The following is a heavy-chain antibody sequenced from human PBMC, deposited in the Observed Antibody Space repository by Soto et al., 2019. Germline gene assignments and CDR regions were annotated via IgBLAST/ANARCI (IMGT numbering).Heavy chain of an antibody. Sequence: SETLSLTCTFSGGSISSSSYYWGWIRQPPGKGLEWIGSIYYSGSTYYNPSLKSRVTISVDTSKNQFSLKLSSVTAADTAVYYCARSVYYDFWSGYFYYYYGMDVWGQGTTVTVSS. CDR1: GGSISSSSYY. J-gene: IGHJ6*02. V-gene: IGHV4-39*01. CDR2: IYYSGST. D-gene: IGHD3-3*01. CDR3: ARSVYYDFWSGYFYYYYGMDV.